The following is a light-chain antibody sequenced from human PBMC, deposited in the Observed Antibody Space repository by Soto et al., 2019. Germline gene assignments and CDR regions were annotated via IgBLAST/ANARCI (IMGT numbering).Light chain of an antibody. CDR2: EVR. CDR3: SSFTSKSTLI. V-gene: IGLV2-14*03. J-gene: IGLJ2*01. CDR1: MRDIGAYNL. Sequence: QSALTQPASVSGSPGQSITISCAGTMRDIGAYNLVSWFQQHPGKAPQLIIYEVRNRPSGISFRFSGSKSGNTASLTISGLQAEDEADYYCSSFTSKSTLIFGGGTKVTVL.